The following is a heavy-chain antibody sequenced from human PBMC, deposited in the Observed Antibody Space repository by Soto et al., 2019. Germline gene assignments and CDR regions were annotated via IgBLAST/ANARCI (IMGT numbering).Heavy chain of an antibody. CDR3: AKDFKVVVAAFDAFDI. Sequence: ASVKVSCKASGYTFTSYGISWVRQAPGQGLEWMGWISAYDGNTNYAQKLQGRVTMTTDTSTSTAYMELNSLRAEDTALYYCAKDFKVVVAAFDAFDIWGQGTMVTVSS. V-gene: IGHV1-18*01. J-gene: IGHJ3*02. CDR1: GYTFTSYG. CDR2: ISAYDGNT. D-gene: IGHD2-15*01.